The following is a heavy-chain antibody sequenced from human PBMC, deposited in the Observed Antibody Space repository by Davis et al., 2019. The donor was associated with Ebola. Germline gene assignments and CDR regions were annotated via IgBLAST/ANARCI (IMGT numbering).Heavy chain of an antibody. CDR3: ARDMQGIAVR. CDR1: GFTFSSYG. CDR2: IRYDGSNK. J-gene: IGHJ4*02. Sequence: GESLKISCAASGFTFSSYGMHWVRQAPGKGLEWVAFIRYDGSNKYYADSVKGRFTISRDNSKNTLYLQMNSLRAEDTAVYYCARDMQGIAVRWGQGTLVTVSS. V-gene: IGHV3-30*02. D-gene: IGHD2-2*01.